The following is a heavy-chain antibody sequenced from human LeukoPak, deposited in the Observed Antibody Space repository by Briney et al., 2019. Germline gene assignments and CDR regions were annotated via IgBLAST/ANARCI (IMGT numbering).Heavy chain of an antibody. D-gene: IGHD1-26*01. J-gene: IGHJ3*02. CDR3: ARGGRDAFDI. Sequence: SETLSLTCTVSGGSISSGSYYWSWIRQPAGKGLEWIGRIYTSGSTNYNPSLKSRVTISVDTSKNQFSLKLSSVTAADTAVYYCARGGRDAFDIWGQGTRVTVSS. CDR2: IYTSGST. V-gene: IGHV4-61*02. CDR1: GGSISSGSYY.